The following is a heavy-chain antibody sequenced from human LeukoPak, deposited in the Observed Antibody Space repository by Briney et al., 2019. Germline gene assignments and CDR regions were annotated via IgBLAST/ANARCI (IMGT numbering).Heavy chain of an antibody. Sequence: GGSLRLSCAASGFTFSSYAMHWVRQAPGKGLEWVAIISYDGSNKYYADSVKGRFTISRDNSKNTLYLQMNSLRAEDTAVYYCARERIAAAGTIYWGQGTLVTVSS. D-gene: IGHD6-13*01. J-gene: IGHJ4*02. CDR3: ARERIAAAGTIY. V-gene: IGHV3-30-3*01. CDR1: GFTFSSYA. CDR2: ISYDGSNK.